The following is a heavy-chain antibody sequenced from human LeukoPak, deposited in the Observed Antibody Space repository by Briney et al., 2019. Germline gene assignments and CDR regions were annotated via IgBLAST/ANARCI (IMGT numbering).Heavy chain of an antibody. D-gene: IGHD5-24*01. CDR3: ARGKRWLQLPDYFDY. V-gene: IGHV1-2*06. J-gene: IGHJ4*02. CDR2: INPYGGRT. Sequence: SVKVSCKASGYTFTDYYIHWVRQAPGQGLEWMGRINPYGGRTNYVQKFQGRVTMTRDASISTAYMELNKLRSDDTAMYYCARGKRWLQLPDYFDYWGRGTLVTVSS. CDR1: GYTFTDYY.